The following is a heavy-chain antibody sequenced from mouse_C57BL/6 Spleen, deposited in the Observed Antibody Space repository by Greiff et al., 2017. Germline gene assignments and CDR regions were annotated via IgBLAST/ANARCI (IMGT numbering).Heavy chain of an antibody. D-gene: IGHD1-1*01. J-gene: IGHJ4*01. CDR3: ARSLYYYGSSRYAMDY. Sequence: QVQLQQSGAELVKPGASVKISCKASGYAFSSYWMNWVKQRPGKGLEWIGQIYPGDGDTNYNGKFKGKATLTADKSSSTAYMQLSSLTSEDSAVYFCARSLYYYGSSRYAMDYWGQVTSVTVSS. CDR1: GYAFSSYW. CDR2: IYPGDGDT. V-gene: IGHV1-80*01.